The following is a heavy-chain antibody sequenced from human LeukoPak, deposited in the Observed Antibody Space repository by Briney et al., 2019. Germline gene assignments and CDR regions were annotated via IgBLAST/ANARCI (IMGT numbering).Heavy chain of an antibody. D-gene: IGHD5-18*01. CDR1: GYTFTSYY. Sequence: ASVTVYCTASGYTFTSYYMHWVRQAPGQGLEWMGIINPSGGSTSYAQKFQGRVTMTRDTSTSTVYMELSSLRSEDTAVYYCARRGYSYGTGVDWFDPWGQGTLVTVSS. CDR3: ARRGYSYGTGVDWFDP. V-gene: IGHV1-46*01. CDR2: INPSGGST. J-gene: IGHJ5*02.